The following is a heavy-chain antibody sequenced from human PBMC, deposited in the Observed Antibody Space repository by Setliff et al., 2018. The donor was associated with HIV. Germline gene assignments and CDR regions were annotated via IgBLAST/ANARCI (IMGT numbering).Heavy chain of an antibody. Sequence: GGSLRLSCAASGFPFSNFWMSWVRQAPGKGLEWVANIKPDGSEKYYADAVRGRFTLSRDNAGTSLYLHVDSLRPEDTAVYYCARGDQTGYYRTYFYYMDLWGKGTTVTV. D-gene: IGHD3-9*01. V-gene: IGHV3-7*03. CDR1: GFPFSNFW. CDR2: IKPDGSEK. J-gene: IGHJ6*03. CDR3: ARGDQTGYYRTYFYYMDL.